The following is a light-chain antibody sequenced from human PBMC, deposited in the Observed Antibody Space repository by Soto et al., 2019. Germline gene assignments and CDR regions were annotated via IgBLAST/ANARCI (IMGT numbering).Light chain of an antibody. CDR3: QQRSNWPWT. J-gene: IGKJ1*01. V-gene: IGKV3-11*01. CDR1: QSVSSY. Sequence: EIVLTQSPATLSLSPGERATLSCRASQSVSSYLAWYQQKPGQAPRPLIYDASNRATGIPARFSGSGSGTDFTLTISSLEPEDFAVYYCQQRSNWPWTFGQGTKVELK. CDR2: DAS.